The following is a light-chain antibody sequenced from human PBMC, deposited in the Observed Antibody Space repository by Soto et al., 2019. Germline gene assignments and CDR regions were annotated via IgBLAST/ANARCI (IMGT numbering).Light chain of an antibody. CDR3: QQYKTYPLT. V-gene: IGKV1-5*03. CDR1: QSISTW. J-gene: IGKJ4*01. CDR2: KAS. Sequence: DIPMTQSPSTLSASVGDRVTITCRASQSISTWLAWYQQKPGKAPKLLIYKASSLEGGVPSRFSGSGSGTEFNITISSLQPDDFATYYCQQYKTYPLTFGGGTTVEIK.